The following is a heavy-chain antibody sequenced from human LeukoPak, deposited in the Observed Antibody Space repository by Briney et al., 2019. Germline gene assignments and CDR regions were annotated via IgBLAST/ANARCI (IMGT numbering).Heavy chain of an antibody. CDR1: GYSISSGYY. CDR2: IYHSGST. Sequence: PSDPLSLTCAVSGYSISSGYYWGWIRQPPGKGLEWIGSIYHSGSTYYNPSLKSRVTISVDTSKNQFSLKLSSVTAADTAVYYCARLRVNYDFWTDYWGQGTLVTVSS. D-gene: IGHD3-3*01. V-gene: IGHV4-38-2*01. J-gene: IGHJ4*02. CDR3: ARLRVNYDFWTDY.